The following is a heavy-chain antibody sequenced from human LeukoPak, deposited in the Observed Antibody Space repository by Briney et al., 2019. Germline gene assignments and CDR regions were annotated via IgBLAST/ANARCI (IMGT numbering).Heavy chain of an antibody. CDR1: GGSIRTGGYC. CDR2: IYYSGST. J-gene: IGHJ5*02. V-gene: IGHV4-31*03. CDR3: ARFQNDGDPRGTFDP. Sequence: PSETLSLTCTVSGGSIRTGGYCWSWIRQQSGKGLEWIGYIYYSGSTYYNPSLKSRASVSIDTSKNQFSLKLSSVTAADTAVYYCARFQNDGDPRGTFDPWGQGTLVTVSS. D-gene: IGHD4-17*01.